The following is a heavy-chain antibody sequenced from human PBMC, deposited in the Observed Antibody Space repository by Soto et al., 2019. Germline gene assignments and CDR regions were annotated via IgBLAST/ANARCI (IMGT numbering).Heavy chain of an antibody. CDR1: GGSISSSGYY. Sequence: EALSLTCTVSGGSISSSGYYWGWIRQPPGKGLEWIGSIYYSGSTSYNPSLKSRVTMSVDTSKNQLSLKLSSVTAADTAVYYCARLHCNSPNCVPLDPWGQGTLVTVSS. CDR3: ARLHCNSPNCVPLDP. CDR2: IYYSGST. J-gene: IGHJ5*02. D-gene: IGHD2-2*01. V-gene: IGHV4-39*01.